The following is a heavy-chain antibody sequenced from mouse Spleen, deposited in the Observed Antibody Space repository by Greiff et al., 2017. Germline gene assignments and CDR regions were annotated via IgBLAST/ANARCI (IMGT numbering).Heavy chain of an antibody. V-gene: IGHV1-15*01. CDR2: IDPETGGT. CDR1: GYTFTDYE. D-gene: IGHD1-1*01. Sequence: QVQLKQSGAELVRPGASVTLSCKASGYTFTDYEMHWVKQTPVHGLEWIGAIDPETGGTAYNQKFKGKAILTADKSSSTAYMELRSLTSEDSAVYYCTRTTAVGDYYAMDYWGQGTSVTVSS. J-gene: IGHJ4*01. CDR3: TRTTAVGDYYAMDY.